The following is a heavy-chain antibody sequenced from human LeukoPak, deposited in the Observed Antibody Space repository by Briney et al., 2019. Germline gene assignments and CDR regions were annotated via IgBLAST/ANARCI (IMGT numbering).Heavy chain of an antibody. Sequence: SETLSLTCTVSGGSISSYYWSWIRQPPGKGLEWIGYIYYSGSTNYNPSLKSRVTISVDTSKNQFSLKLSSVTAAGTAVYYCARGIRNYFDYWGQGTLVTVSS. CDR3: ARGIRNYFDY. CDR1: GGSISSYY. V-gene: IGHV4-59*01. J-gene: IGHJ4*02. CDR2: IYYSGST.